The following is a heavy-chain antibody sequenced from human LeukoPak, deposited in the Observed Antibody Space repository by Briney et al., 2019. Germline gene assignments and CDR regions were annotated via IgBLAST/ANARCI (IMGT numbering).Heavy chain of an antibody. Sequence: PSQTLSLTCTVSGGSISSGGYYWSWIRQHPGKGLEWIGYIYYSGSTYYNPSLKSRVTISVDTSNDQFSLKLSSVTAADTAVYYCARVMSGVGYSYGLYFDYWGQGTLVTVSS. CDR2: IYYSGST. CDR1: GGSISSGGYY. V-gene: IGHV4-31*03. CDR3: ARVMSGVGYSYGLYFDY. J-gene: IGHJ4*02. D-gene: IGHD5-18*01.